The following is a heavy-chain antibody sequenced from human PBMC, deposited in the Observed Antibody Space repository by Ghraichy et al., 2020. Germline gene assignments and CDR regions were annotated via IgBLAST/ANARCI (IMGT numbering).Heavy chain of an antibody. CDR1: GGSISSYY. D-gene: IGHD2-2*01. CDR2: IYYRGST. J-gene: IGHJ6*02. V-gene: IGHV4-59*01. Sequence: SQTLSLTCTVSGGSISSYYWNWIRQPPGKGLEWIGYIYYRGSTNYNSSLKSRVTISVDPSKNQFSLTLSSVTAADAAEYYCARDVVPSATKYGLDVWGQGTTVTVSS. CDR3: ARDVVPSATKYGLDV.